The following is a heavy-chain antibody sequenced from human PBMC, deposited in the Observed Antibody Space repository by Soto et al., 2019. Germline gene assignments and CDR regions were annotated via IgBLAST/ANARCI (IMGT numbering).Heavy chain of an antibody. CDR3: ARAISGYVT. Sequence: QVQLVQSGAEMKKPGASVKLSCKTSGINYNTYAIHWVRQAPGQGLEWMGWINAGNGDTRYSQNFQGRATLTRDTTASTVYMALDSLKSEDTGVYYCARAISGYVTWGQGTLVTVSS. D-gene: IGHD5-12*01. V-gene: IGHV1-3*01. CDR2: INAGNGDT. J-gene: IGHJ4*02. CDR1: GINYNTYA.